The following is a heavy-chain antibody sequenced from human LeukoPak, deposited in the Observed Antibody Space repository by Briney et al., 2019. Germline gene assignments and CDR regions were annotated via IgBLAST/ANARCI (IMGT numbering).Heavy chain of an antibody. V-gene: IGHV5-51*01. CDR1: GYSFTSYW. Sequence: GESLKISCKGSGYSFTSYWINWVRQMPGKGLEWMGIIFPSDSGTRYSPSFQGQVTMSVDKSSNTAYLQWSTVKASDTAMYYCARQTTFDVWGQGTMVTVXS. CDR2: IFPSDSGT. CDR3: ARQTTFDV. D-gene: IGHD4-11*01. J-gene: IGHJ3*01.